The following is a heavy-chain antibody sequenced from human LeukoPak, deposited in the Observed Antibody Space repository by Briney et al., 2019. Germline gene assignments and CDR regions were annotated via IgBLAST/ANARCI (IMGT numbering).Heavy chain of an antibody. J-gene: IGHJ4*02. D-gene: IGHD3-10*01. CDR1: GFTFDDYA. Sequence: GGSLRLSCAASGFTFDDYAMHWVRQAPGKGLEWVSGISWNSGSIGYADSVKGRFTISRDNAKNSLYLQMNSLRAEDTALYYCAKDRDYYGSGSHIVSDYWGQGTLVTVSS. CDR2: ISWNSGSI. CDR3: AKDRDYYGSGSHIVSDY. V-gene: IGHV3-9*01.